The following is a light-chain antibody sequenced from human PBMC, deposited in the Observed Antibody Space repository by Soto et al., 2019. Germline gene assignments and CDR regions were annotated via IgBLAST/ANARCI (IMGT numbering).Light chain of an antibody. Sequence: ELLMTQSPATLSVSPGERATLSCRASQSISGNIAWYQQKPGQAPRLLIYAASIRASGIPARFSGTGFGREFTLSISSLQSEGSAVYYCQQYNSWTLISFGQGTRLEIK. V-gene: IGKV3-15*01. CDR2: AAS. J-gene: IGKJ5*01. CDR3: QQYNSWTLIS. CDR1: QSISGN.